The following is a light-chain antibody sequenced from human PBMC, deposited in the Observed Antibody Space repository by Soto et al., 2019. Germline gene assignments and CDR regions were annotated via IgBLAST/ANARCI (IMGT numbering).Light chain of an antibody. CDR2: KAS. Sequence: DIQMTQSPSTLSASIGDRVTITCRASQSISTWLAWYQQKPGKAPKLLIYKASNLESGVPSRFSGSGSGTEFTLTISSLQPDDFANYYCQQYNSYLWTFGQGTKVEIK. CDR1: QSISTW. V-gene: IGKV1-5*03. J-gene: IGKJ1*01. CDR3: QQYNSYLWT.